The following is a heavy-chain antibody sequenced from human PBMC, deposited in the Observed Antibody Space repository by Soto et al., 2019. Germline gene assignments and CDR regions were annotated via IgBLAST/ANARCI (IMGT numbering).Heavy chain of an antibody. D-gene: IGHD3-3*01. V-gene: IGHV5-51*01. Sequence: HGESLKISCKGSGYSFTSYWIGWVRQMPGKGLEWMGIIYPGDSDTRYSPSFQGQVTISADKSISTAYLQWSSLKASDTAMYYCARLYYDFWSGYYLSRWYYYYYMDVWGKGTTVTVSS. CDR3: ARLYYDFWSGYYLSRWYYYYYMDV. CDR1: GYSFTSYW. J-gene: IGHJ6*03. CDR2: IYPGDSDT.